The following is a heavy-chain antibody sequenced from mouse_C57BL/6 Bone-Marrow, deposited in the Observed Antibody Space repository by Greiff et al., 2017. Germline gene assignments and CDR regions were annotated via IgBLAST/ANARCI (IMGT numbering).Heavy chain of an antibody. CDR3: ARQDSY. CDR1: GYTFTSYW. Sequence: QVQLQQPGAELVKPGASVKMSCKASGYTFTSYWITWVKQRPGQGLEWIGDIYPGSGSTNYNEKFKSKDTLTVDTSSSTAYMQRSSLTSEDSAVYYCARQDSYWGQGTTLTVSS. V-gene: IGHV1-55*01. CDR2: IYPGSGST. J-gene: IGHJ2*01.